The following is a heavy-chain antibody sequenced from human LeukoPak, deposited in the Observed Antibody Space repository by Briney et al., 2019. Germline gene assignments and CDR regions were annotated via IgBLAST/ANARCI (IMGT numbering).Heavy chain of an antibody. CDR2: ISGSGGST. Sequence: GGSLRLSCAASGFTFSSYAMSWGRQAPGKGVEWGSAISGSGGSTYYADSVKGRVTISRDNSKTPLYLQMNSLRAEDTAVYYCAKPHDFWSGIDYWGQGTLVTVSS. V-gene: IGHV3-23*01. J-gene: IGHJ4*02. D-gene: IGHD3-3*01. CDR1: GFTFSSYA. CDR3: AKPHDFWSGIDY.